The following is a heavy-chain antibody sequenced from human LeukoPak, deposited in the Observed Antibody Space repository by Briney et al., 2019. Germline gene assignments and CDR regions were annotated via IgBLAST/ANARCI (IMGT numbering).Heavy chain of an antibody. Sequence: SETLSLTCAVYGGSFNDYYWSWIRQPPGKGLEWIGEINHSGSTNYNPSPKSRVTISVDTSKSQFSLKVTSVTAADTAVYYCARRYGSGSYYNWFDPWGQGTLVTVSS. D-gene: IGHD3-10*01. CDR2: INHSGST. V-gene: IGHV4-34*01. CDR3: ARRYGSGSYYNWFDP. J-gene: IGHJ5*02. CDR1: GGSFNDYY.